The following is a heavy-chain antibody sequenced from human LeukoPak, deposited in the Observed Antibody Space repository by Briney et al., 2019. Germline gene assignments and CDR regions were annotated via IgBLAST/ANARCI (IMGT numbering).Heavy chain of an antibody. CDR1: GGSFSGYH. CDR3: ARGGEYGSGSYSFDY. V-gene: IGHV4-34*01. D-gene: IGHD3-10*01. CDR2: INHSGST. J-gene: IGHJ4*02. Sequence: PSETLSLTCAVCGGSFSGYHWSWMRQPPGKGVEGIGEINHSGSTNYNPSLKSRVTISVDTSKNQFSLKLSSVTAADTAVYYCARGGEYGSGSYSFDYWGQGTLVTVSS.